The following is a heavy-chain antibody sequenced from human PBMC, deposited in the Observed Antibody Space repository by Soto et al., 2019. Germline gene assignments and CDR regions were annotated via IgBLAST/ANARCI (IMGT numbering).Heavy chain of an antibody. Sequence: GGSLRLSCAASGFTFSSYCMHWVRQAPGKGLEWVAVIWYDGSNKYYADSVKGRFTISRDNSKNTLYLQMNSLRAEDTAVYYCARDQRVVPAAIDYWGQGTLVTVSS. CDR2: IWYDGSNK. CDR3: ARDQRVVPAAIDY. V-gene: IGHV3-33*01. D-gene: IGHD2-2*02. CDR1: GFTFSSYC. J-gene: IGHJ4*02.